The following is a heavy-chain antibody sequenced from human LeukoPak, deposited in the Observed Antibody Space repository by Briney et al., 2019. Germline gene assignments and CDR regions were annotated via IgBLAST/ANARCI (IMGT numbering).Heavy chain of an antibody. J-gene: IGHJ3*02. CDR1: GYTFTSYD. Sequence: ASVKVSCKASGYTFTSYDINWVRQATGQGLEWMGWMNPNSGNTGYAQKFQGRVTMTRNTSISTAYMELSSPRSEDTAVYYCARGRGFLEWLFAAGDAFDIWGQGAMVTVSS. D-gene: IGHD3-3*01. V-gene: IGHV1-8*01. CDR3: ARGRGFLEWLFAAGDAFDI. CDR2: MNPNSGNT.